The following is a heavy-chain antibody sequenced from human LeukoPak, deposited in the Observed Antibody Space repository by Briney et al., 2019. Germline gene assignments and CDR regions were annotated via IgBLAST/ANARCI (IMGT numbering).Heavy chain of an antibody. CDR2: IWYDGSNK. D-gene: IGHD3-22*01. Sequence: PGGSLRLSCAASGFTFSSYGLHWVRQAPGKGLEWVAVIWYDGSNKYYADSVKGRFTISRDNSKNTLYLQMNSLRAEDTAVYYCAKDRLPLSSAYYYLPFDYWGQGTLVTVSS. V-gene: IGHV3-33*06. J-gene: IGHJ4*02. CDR1: GFTFSSYG. CDR3: AKDRLPLSSAYYYLPFDY.